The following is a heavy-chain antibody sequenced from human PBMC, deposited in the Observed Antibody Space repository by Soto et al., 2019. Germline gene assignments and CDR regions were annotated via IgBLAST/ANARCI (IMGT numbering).Heavy chain of an antibody. Sequence: PGGSLRLSCAASGFTFSSYAMSWVRQAPGRGLEWVSGINWSGGSTGYADSVKGRFTISRDNAKNSLYLQMNSLRAEDTALYYCARGEGFPGDYQGWPYYYGMDVWGQGTTVTVSS. CDR2: INWSGGST. CDR1: GFTFSSYA. CDR3: ARGEGFPGDYQGWPYYYGMDV. J-gene: IGHJ6*02. V-gene: IGHV3-20*04. D-gene: IGHD4-17*01.